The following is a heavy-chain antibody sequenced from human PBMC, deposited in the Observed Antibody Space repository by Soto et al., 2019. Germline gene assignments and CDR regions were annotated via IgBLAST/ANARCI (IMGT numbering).Heavy chain of an antibody. Sequence: QVQLVQSGAEVKKPGTSVKVSCEVSGGTFSNYAITWVRQAPGQGLEWLGGAIPVYGSTNYAQKFQGRVTITAGESATTTFMELSSQRSDDTAVYYCARRGVANSRDAFDIWGQGTLVTVS. CDR3: ARRGVANSRDAFDI. J-gene: IGHJ3*02. CDR2: AIPVYGST. V-gene: IGHV1-69*01. D-gene: IGHD1-26*01. CDR1: GGTFSNYA.